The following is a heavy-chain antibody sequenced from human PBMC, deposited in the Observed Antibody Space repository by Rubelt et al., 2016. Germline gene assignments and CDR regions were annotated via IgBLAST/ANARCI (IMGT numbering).Heavy chain of an antibody. V-gene: IGHV1-3*01. D-gene: IGHD2-15*01. J-gene: IGHJ3*02. CDR3: ARVRATQRSAFDI. CDR1: GYTFTSYA. CDR2: INAGNGNT. Sequence: EGEVKKPGASVKVSCKASGYTFTSYAMHWVRQAPGQRLEWMGWINAGNGNTKYSQKFQGRVTITRDTSASTAYMELSSLRSEDTAVYYCARVRATQRSAFDIWGQGTMVTVSS.